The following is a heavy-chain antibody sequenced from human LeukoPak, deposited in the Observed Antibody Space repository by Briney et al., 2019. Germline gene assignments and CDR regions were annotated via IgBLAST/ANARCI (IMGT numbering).Heavy chain of an antibody. V-gene: IGHV4-4*02. CDR2: IYHVGIT. J-gene: IGHJ4*02. CDR3: ARDLIGCSRSWYGSNWDV. CDR1: GDSISSTTW. D-gene: IGHD4-23*01. Sequence: SGTLSLTCDVSGDSISSTTWWTWVRQPAGKGLEWIGEIYHVGITRYNSSLKGRVTISVDKSKNQFSLRLTSVTAADTAIYFCARDLIGCSRSWYGSNWDVWGQGALVTVSS.